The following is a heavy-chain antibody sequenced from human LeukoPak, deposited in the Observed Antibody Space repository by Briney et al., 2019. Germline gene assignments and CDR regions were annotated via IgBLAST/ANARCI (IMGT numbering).Heavy chain of an antibody. J-gene: IGHJ5*02. CDR2: INPNSGAT. CDR1: GYTFTSYY. D-gene: IGHD2-2*01. V-gene: IGHV1-2*02. Sequence: ASVKVSCKASGYTFTSYYMHWVRQAPGQGPEWMGWINPNSGATNCAQKFQGRVTLTRDTSFSTAYLDLSSLRSDDTAVYYCAREGDVVADVNWFDPWGQGTLVTVSS. CDR3: AREGDVVADVNWFDP.